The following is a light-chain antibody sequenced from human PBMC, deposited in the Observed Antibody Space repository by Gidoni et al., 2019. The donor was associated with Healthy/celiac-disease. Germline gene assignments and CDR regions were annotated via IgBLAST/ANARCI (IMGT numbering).Light chain of an antibody. J-gene: IGKJ2*01. CDR2: AAS. CDR1: QGIRND. V-gene: IGKV1-6*01. CDR3: LQDYNYPYT. Sequence: AIQMTQSPSSLSASVGDRVTITCRSSQGIRNDLGWYQHKPGKAPKLLIYAASSLQSGVPSRFSGSGSGTDFTLTISSLQPEDFATYYCLQDYNYPYTFXQXTKLEIK.